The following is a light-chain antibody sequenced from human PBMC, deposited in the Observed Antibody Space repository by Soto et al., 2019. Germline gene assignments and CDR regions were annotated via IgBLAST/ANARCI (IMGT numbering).Light chain of an antibody. Sequence: QSVLTQPASVSGSPGQSITISCTGTRSDVGGYNYVSWYQQHPGKVPKIMIFEVSNRPSGVSNRFSGSKSGNTASLTISGLQAADEADYYCSSYTSTSTLVVFGTGTKLTVL. J-gene: IGLJ1*01. V-gene: IGLV2-14*01. CDR3: SSYTSTSTLVV. CDR2: EVS. CDR1: RSDVGGYNY.